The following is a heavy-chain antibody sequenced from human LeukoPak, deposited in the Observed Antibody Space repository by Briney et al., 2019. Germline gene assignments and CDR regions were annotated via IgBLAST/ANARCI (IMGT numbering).Heavy chain of an antibody. D-gene: IGHD1-1*01. J-gene: IGHJ6*03. CDR3: ATKLEPPRYQYYMDV. CDR1: GYTFTGYC. Sequence: GASVKVSCKASGYTFTGYCMHWVRQAPGQGLEWMGWINPNSGGTNYAQKFQGRVTMTRDTSISAAYMELSRLRSDDTGVYYCATKLEPPRYQYYMDVWGKGTTVTVSS. CDR2: INPNSGGT. V-gene: IGHV1-2*02.